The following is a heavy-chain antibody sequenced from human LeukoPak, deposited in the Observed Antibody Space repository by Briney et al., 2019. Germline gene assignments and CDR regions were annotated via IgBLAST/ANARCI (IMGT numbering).Heavy chain of an antibody. CDR1: GFTFSSYA. V-gene: IGHV3-23*01. J-gene: IGHJ6*03. CDR2: ISGSGDSS. CDR3: AGDVVPAAVYYYMDV. D-gene: IGHD2-2*01. Sequence: GGSLRLSCSASGFTFSSYAMSWVRQAPGKGLEWVSTISGSGDSSYYTDSVKGRFTISRDSSKNTLYLQMNSLRAEDTAVYFCAGDVVPAAVYYYMDVWGKGTTVTVSS.